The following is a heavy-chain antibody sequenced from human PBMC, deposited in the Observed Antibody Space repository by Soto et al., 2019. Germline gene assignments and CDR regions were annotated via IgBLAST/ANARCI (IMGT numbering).Heavy chain of an antibody. V-gene: IGHV4-34*01. CDR3: ARGLRILWFKN. D-gene: IGHD3-10*01. Sequence: QVQLQQWGAGLLKPSETLSLTSAVYGGSFSGYYWSWIRQPPGKGLEWIGEINHSGSTNYNPSLYSRVTISVDTSKNQFSLKLSSVTAADTAVYYCARGLRILWFKNWGQGTLVTVSS. J-gene: IGHJ4*02. CDR1: GGSFSGYY. CDR2: INHSGST.